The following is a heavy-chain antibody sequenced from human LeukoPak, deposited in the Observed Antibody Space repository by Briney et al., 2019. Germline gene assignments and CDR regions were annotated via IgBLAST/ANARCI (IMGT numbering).Heavy chain of an antibody. V-gene: IGHV4-59*01. CDR1: GGSLSGYY. J-gene: IGHJ5*02. CDR3: ARAPYSGSYFWFDP. CDR2: IYHNGNT. D-gene: IGHD1-26*01. Sequence: SETLSLTCTVSGGSLSGYYWSWIRQPPGKGLEWIGYIYHNGNTDYNRSLKTRITISVDTSRNQVSLKLNSVTAADTAVYYCARAPYSGSYFWFDPWGQGTLVTVSS.